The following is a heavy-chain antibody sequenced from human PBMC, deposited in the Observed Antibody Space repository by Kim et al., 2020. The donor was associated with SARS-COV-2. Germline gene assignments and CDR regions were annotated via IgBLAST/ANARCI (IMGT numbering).Heavy chain of an antibody. V-gene: IGHV3-73*01. J-gene: IGHJ4*02. D-gene: IGHD1-26*01. CDR3: TRQVEWELLNFDY. Sequence: YSASVKGRFTISRDDSKNTAYLQMNSLKTEDTAVYYCTRQVEWELLNFDYWGQGTLVTVSS.